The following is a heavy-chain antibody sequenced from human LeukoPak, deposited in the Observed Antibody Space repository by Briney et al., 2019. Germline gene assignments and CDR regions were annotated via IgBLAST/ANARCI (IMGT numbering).Heavy chain of an antibody. J-gene: IGHJ4*02. CDR3: AREGSGWYYFDY. V-gene: IGHV3-74*01. CDR2: INSDGSGA. D-gene: IGHD6-19*01. CDR1: EFTFSSYW. Sequence: GGSLRLSCTASEFTFSSYWMHWVRQAPGKGLVWVSRINSDGSGATYADSVRGRFTNSRDNAKNTLYLQMNSLRAEDSAVYYCAREGSGWYYFDYWGQGTLVTVSS.